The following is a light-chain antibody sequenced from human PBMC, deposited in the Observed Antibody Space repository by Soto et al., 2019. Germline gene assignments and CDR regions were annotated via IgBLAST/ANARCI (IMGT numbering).Light chain of an antibody. CDR1: QSVSSY. V-gene: IGKV3-11*01. J-gene: IGKJ5*01. CDR2: EAS. CDR3: QQRRNYPPRIT. Sequence: EIVLTQSPATLSLSPGERATLSCRASQSVSSYLAWYQQKPGQAPRLLIYEASNRATGIPARFSGSGSGTYFTHTISSLEREDFAVYYCQQRRNYPPRITFGQGTRLEIK.